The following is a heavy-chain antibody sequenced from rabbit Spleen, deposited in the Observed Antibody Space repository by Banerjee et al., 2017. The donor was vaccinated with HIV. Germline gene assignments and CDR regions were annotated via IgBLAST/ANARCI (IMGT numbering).Heavy chain of an antibody. CDR1: GFDFSNYG. CDR3: VRDLGYDDYSEKGYFNL. Sequence: EESGGDLVKPGASLTLTCKASGFDFSNYGVSWVRQAPGKGLEWIGYIEPIFGNTYYANWVNGRFTISSHNAQNTLYLQLSSLTAADTATYFCVRDLGYDDYSEKGYFNLWGPGTLVTVS. D-gene: IGHD2-1*01. V-gene: IGHV1S47*01. CDR2: IEPIFGNT. J-gene: IGHJ4*01.